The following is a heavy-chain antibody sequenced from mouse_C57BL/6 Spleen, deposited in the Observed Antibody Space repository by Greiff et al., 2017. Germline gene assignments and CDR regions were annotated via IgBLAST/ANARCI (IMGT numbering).Heavy chain of an antibody. CDR1: GYTFTSYS. J-gene: IGHJ1*03. CDR2: INPSSGYT. V-gene: IGHV1-4*01. Sequence: QVQLKQSGAELARPGASVKMSCKASGYTFTSYSMHWVKQRPGQGLEWIGYINPSSGYTKYNQKFKDKATLTADKSSSTAYMELSSLTTQDSAVYDGDSDAVVGTYWYFDVWGTGTTVTVSS. D-gene: IGHD1-1*01. CDR3: DSDAVVGTYWYFDV.